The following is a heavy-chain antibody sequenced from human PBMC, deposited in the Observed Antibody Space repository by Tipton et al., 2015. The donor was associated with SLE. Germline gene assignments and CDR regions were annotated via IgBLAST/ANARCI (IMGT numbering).Heavy chain of an antibody. CDR1: GFTFSSYA. Sequence: SLRLSCAASGFTFSSYAMSWVRQAPGKGLEWVSAISGSGGSTYYADSVKGRFTISRDNSKNTLYLQMNSLRAEDTAVYYCAKALRDNWNYYDYWGQGALVTVSS. CDR3: AKALRDNWNYYDY. CDR2: ISGSGGST. J-gene: IGHJ4*02. D-gene: IGHD1-20*01. V-gene: IGHV3-23*01.